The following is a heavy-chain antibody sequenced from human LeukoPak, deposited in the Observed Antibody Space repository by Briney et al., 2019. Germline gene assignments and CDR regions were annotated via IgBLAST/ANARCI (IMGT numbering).Heavy chain of an antibody. CDR1: GFTFDDYG. J-gene: IGHJ4*02. V-gene: IGHV3-20*04. CDR3: ARDESYYDSSGHFDY. D-gene: IGHD3-22*01. CDR2: INWNGGST. Sequence: PGGSLRLSCAASGFTFDDYGMSWVRQAPGEGLEWVSGINWNGGSTGYADSVKGRFTISRDNAKNSLYLQMNSLRAEDTALYYCARDESYYDSSGHFDYWGQGTLVTVSS.